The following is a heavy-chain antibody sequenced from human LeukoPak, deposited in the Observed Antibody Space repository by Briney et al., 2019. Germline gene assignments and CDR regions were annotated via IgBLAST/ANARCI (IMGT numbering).Heavy chain of an antibody. V-gene: IGHV6-1*01. Sequence: SQTLSLTCAISGDSVSSNSAAWNWIRQSPSRGLEWLGRTYYRSKWYNDYAVSVKSRITINPDTSKNQFSLQLNSVTPEDTAVYYCAGSRYYYDSSGYYSIFDYWGQGTLVTVSS. J-gene: IGHJ4*02. CDR2: TYYRSKWYN. CDR3: AGSRYYYDSSGYYSIFDY. D-gene: IGHD3-22*01. CDR1: GDSVSSNSAA.